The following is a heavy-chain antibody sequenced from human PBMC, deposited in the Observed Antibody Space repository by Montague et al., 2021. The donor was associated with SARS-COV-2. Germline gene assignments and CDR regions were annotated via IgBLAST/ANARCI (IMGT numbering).Heavy chain of an antibody. CDR2: IYYSGST. J-gene: IGHJ6*02. CDR3: ARQGMAGITIFGVVLPNYGMDV. D-gene: IGHD3-3*01. Sequence: SETLSLTCTVSGGSISSSSYYWVWIRQPPGKGLEWIGSIYYSGSTYYNPSLKSRVTISVDTSKNQFALKLSSVTAADTAVYYCARQGMAGITIFGVVLPNYGMDVWGQGTTVTVSS. CDR1: GGSISSSSYY. V-gene: IGHV4-39*01.